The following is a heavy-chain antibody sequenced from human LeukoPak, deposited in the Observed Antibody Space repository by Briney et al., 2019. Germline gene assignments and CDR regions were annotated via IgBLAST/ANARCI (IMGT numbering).Heavy chain of an antibody. CDR3: ATSSTSSNYYYGMDV. V-gene: IGHV4-34*01. D-gene: IGHD2-2*01. CDR2: INHSGST. CDR1: GGSFSGYY. J-gene: IGHJ6*02. Sequence: SETLSLTCAVYGGSFSGYYWSWIRQPPGEGLEWIGEINHSGSTNYNPSLKSRVTISVDTSKNQFSLKLSSVTAADTAVYYCATSSTSSNYYYGMDVWGQGTTVTVSS.